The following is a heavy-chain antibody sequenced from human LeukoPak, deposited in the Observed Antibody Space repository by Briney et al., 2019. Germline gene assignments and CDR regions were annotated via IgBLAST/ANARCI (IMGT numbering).Heavy chain of an antibody. CDR2: ISSNGGST. CDR1: GFTFSSYA. CDR3: VKDYYDSSGYYSMLSKYYYYGMDV. V-gene: IGHV3-64D*09. J-gene: IGHJ6*02. D-gene: IGHD3-22*01. Sequence: SGGSLRLSSSASGFTFSSYAMHWVRQAPGKGLEYVSAISSNGGSTYYADSVKGRFTISRDNSKNTLYLQMSSLRAEDTTVYYCVKDYYDSSGYYSMLSKYYYYGMDVWGQGTTVTVSS.